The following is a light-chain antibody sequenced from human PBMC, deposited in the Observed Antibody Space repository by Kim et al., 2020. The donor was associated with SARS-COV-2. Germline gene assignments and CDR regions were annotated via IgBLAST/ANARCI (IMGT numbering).Light chain of an antibody. CDR2: GAS. J-gene: IGKJ2*01. CDR1: QSLSSSY. CDR3: QQYGSSPPYA. V-gene: IGKV3-20*01. Sequence: EIVLTQSPGTLSLSPGERATLSCRASQSLSSSYLAWYQHKPGQAPRLLIYGASSRATGITDRFSGSGSGTDFTLTISRLEPEDFAVYYCQQYGSSPPYAFGQGTKLEI.